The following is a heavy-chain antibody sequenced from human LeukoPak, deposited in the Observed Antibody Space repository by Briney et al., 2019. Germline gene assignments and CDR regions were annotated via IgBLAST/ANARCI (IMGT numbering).Heavy chain of an antibody. V-gene: IGHV4-59*08. CDR3: ARHDSGYDPDFDY. CDR2: IYYSGST. Sequence: PGGSLRLSCVASGFTFSNAWMNWVRQAPGKGLEWIGYIYYSGSTNYNPSLKSRVTISVDTSKNQFSLKLSSVTAADTAVYYCARHDSGYDPDFDYWGQGTLVTVSS. D-gene: IGHD5-12*01. CDR1: GFTFSNAW. J-gene: IGHJ4*02.